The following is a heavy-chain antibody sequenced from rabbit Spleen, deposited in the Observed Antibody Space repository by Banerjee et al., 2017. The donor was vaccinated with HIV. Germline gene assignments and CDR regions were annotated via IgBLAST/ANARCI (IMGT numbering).Heavy chain of an antibody. CDR3: ARDLDGVIGWNFGW. CDR1: GFSFSSSYY. Sequence: QSLEESGGDLVKPGASLTLTCTASGFSFSSSYYMCWVRQPPGKGLEWIACIAVGSSGTTYYANWAKGRFTISKTSSTTVTLQMTSLTAADTATYFCARDLDGVIGWNFGWWGPGTLVTVS. D-gene: IGHD1-1*01. CDR2: IAVGSSGTT. J-gene: IGHJ4*01. V-gene: IGHV1S40*01.